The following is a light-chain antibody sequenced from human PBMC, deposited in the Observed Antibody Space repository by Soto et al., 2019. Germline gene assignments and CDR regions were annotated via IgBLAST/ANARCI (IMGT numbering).Light chain of an antibody. CDR1: SSDVGGYNY. V-gene: IGLV2-14*01. CDR3: TSYTGSSTYV. CDR2: EVS. J-gene: IGLJ1*01. Sequence: QSALTQPASVSGSPGQSITISCTGTSSDVGGYNYVSWYQQHPGKAPKLMIYEVSNRPSGVSNRFSGSKSGNTASLTISGLQAEDEAAYYCTSYTGSSTYVFGTGTKVTVL.